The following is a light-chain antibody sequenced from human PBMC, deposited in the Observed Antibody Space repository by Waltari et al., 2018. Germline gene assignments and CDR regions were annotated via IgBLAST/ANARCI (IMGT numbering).Light chain of an antibody. CDR2: DVI. J-gene: IGLJ2*01. CDR3: SSQSSDNVVL. V-gene: IGLV2-14*03. CDR1: SSDVGGYNS. Sequence: QSALTQPASVSGSPGQSITISCTGTSSDVGGYNSVSWYQDHPGQAPKVIIYDVIDRPSGIAERFSGSKPGNTASLTISGLQAEDEADYYCSSQSSDNVVLFGGGTKLTVL.